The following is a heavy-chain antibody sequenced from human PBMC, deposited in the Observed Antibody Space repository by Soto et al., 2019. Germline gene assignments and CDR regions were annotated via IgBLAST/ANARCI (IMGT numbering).Heavy chain of an antibody. D-gene: IGHD3-10*01. CDR2: IYYSGST. V-gene: IGHV4-59*08. CDR3: ARAVTGGYYYYYMDV. J-gene: IGHJ6*03. CDR1: GVSISSYY. Sequence: PSETLSLTCTVAGVSISSYYWSWIRQPPGKGLEWIGYIYYSGSTNYNPSLKSRVTISVDTSKNQFSLKLSSVTAADTAVYYCARAVTGGYYYYYMDVWGKGTTVTVSS.